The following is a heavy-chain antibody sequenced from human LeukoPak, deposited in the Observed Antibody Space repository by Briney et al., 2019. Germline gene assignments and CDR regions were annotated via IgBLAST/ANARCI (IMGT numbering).Heavy chain of an antibody. CDR1: GGSFSGYY. J-gene: IGHJ5*02. CDR3: ARRTWFGRGPNWFDP. CDR2: INHSGST. Sequence: PSETLSLTCAVYGGSFSGYYWSWIRQPPGKGLEWIGEINHSGSTNYNPSLKSRVTISVDTSKNQFSLKLSSVTAADTAVYYCARRTWFGRGPNWFDPWGQGTLVTVSS. V-gene: IGHV4-34*01. D-gene: IGHD3-10*01.